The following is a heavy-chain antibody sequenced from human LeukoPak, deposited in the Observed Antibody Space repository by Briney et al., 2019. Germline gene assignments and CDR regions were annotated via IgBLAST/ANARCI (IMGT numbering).Heavy chain of an antibody. CDR3: ARGTPYDFWSGYPEGAFDI. D-gene: IGHD3-3*01. J-gene: IGHJ3*02. V-gene: IGHV1-18*01. CDR2: ISAYNGNT. CDR1: GYTFTSYG. Sequence: GASVKVSCKASGYTFTSYGISWVRQAPGQGLEWMGWISAYNGNTNYAQKLQGRVTMTTVTSTSTAYMELRSLRSDDTAVYYCARGTPYDFWSGYPEGAFDIWGQGTMVTVSS.